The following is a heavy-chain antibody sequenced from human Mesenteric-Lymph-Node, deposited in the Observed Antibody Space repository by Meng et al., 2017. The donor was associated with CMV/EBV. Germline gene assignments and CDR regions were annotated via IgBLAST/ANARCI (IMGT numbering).Heavy chain of an antibody. CDR3: ARNQRWLKSEGGFNS. CDR2: INHCGRT. CDR1: GWSFSGYY. J-gene: IGHJ4*02. V-gene: IGHV4-34*01. Sequence: VLLQQVGAVLLTPAEPSHLACVVYGWSFSGYYWSGFRQPPRKGLEQIREINHCGRTTSNQSLHRRVTISVDTSNNKLSLKMSSATAADKAVYYCARNQRWLKSEGGFNSWGQGTLVTVSS. D-gene: IGHD3-16*01.